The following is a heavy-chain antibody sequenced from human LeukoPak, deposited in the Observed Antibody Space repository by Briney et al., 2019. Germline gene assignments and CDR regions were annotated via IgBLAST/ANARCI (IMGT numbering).Heavy chain of an antibody. CDR3: ARGQRAGISNYGMDV. Sequence: SETLSLTCAVYGGSFSGYYWSWIRQPPGKGLERIGEINHSGSTNYNPSLKSRVTISVDTSKNQFSLKLSSVTAADTAVYYCARGQRAGISNYGMDVWGQGTTVTVSS. J-gene: IGHJ6*02. V-gene: IGHV4-34*01. D-gene: IGHD3-3*02. CDR1: GGSFSGYY. CDR2: INHSGST.